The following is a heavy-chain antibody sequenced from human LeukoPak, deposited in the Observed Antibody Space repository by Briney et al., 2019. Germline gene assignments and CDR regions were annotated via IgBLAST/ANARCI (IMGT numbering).Heavy chain of an antibody. Sequence: GGSLRLSCAASGFTFSSYAMSWVRQAPGKGLEWVSAISGSGGSTYYADSVKGRFTISRDNSKNTLYLQMNSLRAEDTAVYYCAKDLEEAVAGTWDYRGQGTLVTVSS. V-gene: IGHV3-23*01. CDR3: AKDLEEAVAGTWDY. CDR1: GFTFSSYA. CDR2: ISGSGGST. D-gene: IGHD6-19*01. J-gene: IGHJ4*02.